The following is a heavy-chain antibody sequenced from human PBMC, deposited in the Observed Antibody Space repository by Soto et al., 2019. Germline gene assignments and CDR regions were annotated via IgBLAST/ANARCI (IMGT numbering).Heavy chain of an antibody. J-gene: IGHJ6*04. V-gene: IGHV1-3*01. D-gene: IGHD2-21*01. CDR3: ARVPRAQSRIDEMVV. Sequence: ASVKVSCKASGYTFTSYAMHWVRQAPGQRLEWMGWINAGNGNTKYSQKFQGRVTITRDTSASTAYMELSSLRSDDTAVYYCARVPRAQSRIDEMVVWGKGTTVTVSS. CDR2: INAGNGNT. CDR1: GYTFTSYA.